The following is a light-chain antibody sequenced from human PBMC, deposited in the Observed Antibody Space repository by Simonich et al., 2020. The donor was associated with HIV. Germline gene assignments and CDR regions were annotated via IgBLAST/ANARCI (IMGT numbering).Light chain of an antibody. J-gene: IGKJ2*01. CDR1: QSVLYSSNNKNY. CDR2: WAS. Sequence: DLVMTQSPDSLAVSLGERATINCKSSQSVLYSSNNKNYLAWYQQKPGPPPKLLIYWASTRESGVPDRFSGSGSGTDFTLTISSLQAEDVAVYYCQQYYSTPYTFGQGTKLEIK. CDR3: QQYYSTPYT. V-gene: IGKV4-1*01.